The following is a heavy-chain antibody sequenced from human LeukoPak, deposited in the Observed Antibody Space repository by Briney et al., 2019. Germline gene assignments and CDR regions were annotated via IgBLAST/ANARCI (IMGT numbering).Heavy chain of an antibody. D-gene: IGHD2-2*01. CDR1: GYTFTSYG. J-gene: IGHJ6*02. CDR3: AADRPGGYCSSTSCYLPEFLSLTRQYYYYGMDV. Sequence: ASVKVSCKASGYTFTSYGISWVRQAPGQGLEWMGWISAYNGNTNYAQKLQGRVTMTTDTSTSTAYMELSSLRSEDTAVYYCAADRPGGYCSSTSCYLPEFLSLTRQYYYYGMDVWGQGTTVTVSS. CDR2: ISAYNGNT. V-gene: IGHV1-18*01.